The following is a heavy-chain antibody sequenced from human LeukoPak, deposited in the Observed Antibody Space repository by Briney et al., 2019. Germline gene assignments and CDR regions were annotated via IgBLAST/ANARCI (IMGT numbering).Heavy chain of an antibody. CDR3: ARDSWSSFSS. D-gene: IGHD1-26*01. Sequence: GGTLRLSCAASGFSFSTYGMSWVRQAPGKGLEWVSAISGSGGSTYYADSVKGRFTISRDNSKNTLYLQMNSLRAEDTAVYYCARDSWSSFSSWGQGTLVTVSS. CDR1: GFSFSTYG. V-gene: IGHV3-23*01. CDR2: ISGSGGST. J-gene: IGHJ4*02.